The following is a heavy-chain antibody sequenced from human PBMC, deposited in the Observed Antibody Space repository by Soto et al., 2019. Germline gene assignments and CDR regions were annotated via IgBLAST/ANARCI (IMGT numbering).Heavy chain of an antibody. Sequence: VQLVESGGGSVQPGGSLRLPCAASGSTFSTFWKHWVRQASGKGLVGVAHIKNDETSTSYADSVKARFTIPRDNVKNTRYLPMNSLRVDDTAVYYGATFSSPIGGANWGQGTLVAVSP. CDR3: ATFSSPIGGAN. CDR2: IKNDETST. J-gene: IGHJ4*02. D-gene: IGHD3-16*01. V-gene: IGHV3-74*01. CDR1: GSTFSTFW.